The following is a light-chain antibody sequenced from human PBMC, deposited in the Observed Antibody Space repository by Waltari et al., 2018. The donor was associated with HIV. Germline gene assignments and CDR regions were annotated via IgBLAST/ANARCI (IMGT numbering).Light chain of an antibody. CDR2: NVN. CDR1: SNNLGRYDY. J-gene: IGLJ2*01. V-gene: IGLV2-14*03. Sequence: QSALTQPASASGSPGQSITISCTGTSNNLGRYDYVPSYQQHPGKAPKLRIYNVNRRPTGVSDRFSGSKSGNTASLTISGLQPEDEADYYCGAYTGSGNLGLFGGGTKLTVL. CDR3: GAYTGSGNLGL.